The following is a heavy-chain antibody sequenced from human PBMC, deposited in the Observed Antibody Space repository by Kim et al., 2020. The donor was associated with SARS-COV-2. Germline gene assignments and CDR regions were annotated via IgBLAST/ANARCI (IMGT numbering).Heavy chain of an antibody. V-gene: IGHV3-48*02. CDR3: ARGDYAFWSDSYNAGYGMDV. CDR2: IGSSSTTT. Sequence: GGSLRLSCAASGFTFSRYNMNWVRQAPGKGLEWVSYIGSSSTTTFYADSVKGRFTISRDNVKKSLYLQMNFLTDEDSALYYCARGDYAFWSDSYNAGYGMDVWGQGTTVTVSS. CDR1: GFTFSRYN. J-gene: IGHJ6*02. D-gene: IGHD3-3*01.